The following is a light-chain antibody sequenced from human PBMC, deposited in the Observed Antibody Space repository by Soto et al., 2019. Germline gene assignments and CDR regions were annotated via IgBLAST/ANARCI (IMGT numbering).Light chain of an antibody. J-gene: IGKJ4*01. CDR2: DAS. CDR3: QQYNNWPPLT. Sequence: MTQSPATLSVSPGERATLSCRASQFIGSNLAWYQQKPGEAPRLLMYDASSRATGIPARFSGSGSGKGSALTISSLQSEVFAIYYCQQYNNWPPLTFGGGTKVEIK. CDR1: QFIGSN. V-gene: IGKV3-15*01.